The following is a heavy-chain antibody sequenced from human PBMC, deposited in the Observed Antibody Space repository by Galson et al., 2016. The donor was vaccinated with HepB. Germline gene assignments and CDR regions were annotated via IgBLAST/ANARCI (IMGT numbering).Heavy chain of an antibody. CDR3: AHRYYFDPGAYYSQEPSWFDP. CDR1: GFSLSSRGVG. CDR2: IYWDDTK. Sequence: PALVKATQTLTLTCTFSGFSLSSRGVGVGWIRQPPGKALEWLALIYWDDTKHYTPSLKTRVTITKDTSRNQVVLTMTDMDPVDTATYYCAHRYYFDPGAYYSQEPSWFDPWGHGTLVTVSS. J-gene: IGHJ5*02. V-gene: IGHV2-5*02. D-gene: IGHD3-22*01.